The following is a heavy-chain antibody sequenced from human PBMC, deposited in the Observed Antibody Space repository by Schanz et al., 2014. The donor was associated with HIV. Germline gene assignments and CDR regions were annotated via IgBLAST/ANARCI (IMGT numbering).Heavy chain of an antibody. Sequence: QVQLVESGGGVVQPGGSLRLSCAASGFTFSIYGIHWVRQAPGKGLEWVALIPYDGNNDFYADSVKGRFTISRDNSKNTLYLQMNNLRAEDTAVYYCAKVAIHSSGWLPFDYWGQGTLVTVSS. V-gene: IGHV3-30*18. J-gene: IGHJ4*02. CDR3: AKVAIHSSGWLPFDY. CDR2: IPYDGNND. D-gene: IGHD6-19*01. CDR1: GFTFSIYG.